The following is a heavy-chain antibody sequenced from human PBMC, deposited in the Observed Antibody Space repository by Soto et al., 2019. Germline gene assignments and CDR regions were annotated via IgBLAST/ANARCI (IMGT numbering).Heavy chain of an antibody. CDR2: ISGSGGST. Sequence: EVQLLESGGGLVQSGGSLRLSCAASGFTFSSYAINWVRQAPGKGLEGVSGISGSGGSTYYADSVKGRFAIPRDNSRNTLSLPRNSLRAEDTAVYYCAKGGVVILPPAENIDYWGQGTTVTVSS. J-gene: IGHJ4*02. V-gene: IGHV3-23*01. D-gene: IGHD2-15*01. CDR1: GFTFSSYA. CDR3: AKGGVVILPPAENIDY.